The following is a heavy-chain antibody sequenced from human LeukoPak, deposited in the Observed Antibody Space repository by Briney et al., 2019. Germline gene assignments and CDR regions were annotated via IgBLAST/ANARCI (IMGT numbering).Heavy chain of an antibody. CDR3: AKPANINWYDY. J-gene: IGHJ5*01. CDR2: ISSSSSYI. CDR1: GFTFSSYS. V-gene: IGHV3-21*04. D-gene: IGHD2-15*01. Sequence: GGSLRLSCAASGFTFSSYSMNWVRQAPGKGLEWVSSISSSSSYIYYADSVKGRFTISRDNSKNTLYLQMNNLRAEDTAVYFCAKPANINWYDYWGQGTLVTVSS.